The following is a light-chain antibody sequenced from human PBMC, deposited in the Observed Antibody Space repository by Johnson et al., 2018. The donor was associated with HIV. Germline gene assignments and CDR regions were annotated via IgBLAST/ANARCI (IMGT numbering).Light chain of an antibody. CDR3: AAWDDSLNGPV. CDR2: RNN. Sequence: QSVLTQPPSVSAAPGQKVTISCSTNSSNFGNNYVSWYQQLPGTAPKLLIYRNNQRPSGVPDRFSGSKSGTSASLAISGLQVDDEADYYCAAWDDSLNGPVFGTGTEVAVL. CDR1: SSNFGNNY. J-gene: IGLJ1*01. V-gene: IGLV1-47*01.